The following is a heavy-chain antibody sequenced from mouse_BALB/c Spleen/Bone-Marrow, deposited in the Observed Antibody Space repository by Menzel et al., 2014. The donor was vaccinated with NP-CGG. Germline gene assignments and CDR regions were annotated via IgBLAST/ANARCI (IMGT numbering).Heavy chain of an antibody. CDR3: AREKYGNYYAMGY. J-gene: IGHJ4*01. Sequence: QVHVKQSGPGLVAPSQSLSITCTVSGFSLTDYGINWVRQPPGKGLEWLGMIWGDGTTDYNSALRSRLSINKDNSRSQVFLKMNSLQTDDTARYYCAREKYGNYYAMGYWGQGTSVTVSS. CDR2: IWGDGTT. CDR1: GFSLTDYG. V-gene: IGHV2-6-7*01. D-gene: IGHD2-10*02.